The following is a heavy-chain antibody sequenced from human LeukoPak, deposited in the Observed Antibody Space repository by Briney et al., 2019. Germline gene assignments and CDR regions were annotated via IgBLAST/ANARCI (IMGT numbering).Heavy chain of an antibody. CDR3: AKSPWVGSSGYYDY. CDR1: GFTLSSYA. J-gene: IGHJ4*02. V-gene: IGHV3-23*01. Sequence: GGSLRLSCAASGFTLSSYAMSWVRRAPGKGLEWVSAISGSGGSTYYADSVKGRFTISRDNSKNTLYLQMNSLRAEDTAVYYCAKSPWVGSSGYYDYWGQGTLVTVSS. D-gene: IGHD3-22*01. CDR2: ISGSGGST.